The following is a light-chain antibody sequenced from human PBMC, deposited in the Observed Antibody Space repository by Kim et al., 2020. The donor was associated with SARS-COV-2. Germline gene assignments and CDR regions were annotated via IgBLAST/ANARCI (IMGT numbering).Light chain of an antibody. CDR1: QDISNH. CDR2: DAS. J-gene: IGKJ4*01. V-gene: IGKV1-33*01. CDR3: QQYDNLPT. Sequence: SASVGDRVTITDQASQDISNHLNWDQQKPGKAPNLLIDDASKLETGVPSRFSGSGSGTDFTLAISSLQPEDIATYYCQQYDNLPTFGGGTKVESK.